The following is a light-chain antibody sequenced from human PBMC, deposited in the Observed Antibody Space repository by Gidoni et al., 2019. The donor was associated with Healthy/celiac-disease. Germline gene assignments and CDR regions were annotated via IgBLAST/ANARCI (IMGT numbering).Light chain of an antibody. J-gene: IGLJ3*02. Sequence: QSALTQPASVSGSPGQSHTISCTGTTSAVGSYNLFSWYHKHPGKAPNLMIYEVSKRPSGASNRFSASKSGNTSSLTISGLQAEDAADYYCCSYAGSSTLDLVFGGRTKLTVL. CDR2: EVS. CDR1: TSAVGSYNL. CDR3: CSYAGSSTLDLV. V-gene: IGLV2-23*02.